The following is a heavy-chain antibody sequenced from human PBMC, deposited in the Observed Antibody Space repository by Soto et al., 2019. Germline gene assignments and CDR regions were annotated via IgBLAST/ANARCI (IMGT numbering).Heavy chain of an antibody. D-gene: IGHD4-17*01. V-gene: IGHV1-46*01. Sequence: ASVKVSCKASGYTFTSYYMHWVRKAPGQGLEWMGIINPSGGSTSYAQKFQGRVTMTRETSTSTVYMELSSLRSEDTAVYYCARDLFPDYCDYEEDCDYWGQGTLVTVSS. CDR1: GYTFTSYY. CDR3: ARDLFPDYCDYEEDCDY. J-gene: IGHJ4*02. CDR2: INPSGGST.